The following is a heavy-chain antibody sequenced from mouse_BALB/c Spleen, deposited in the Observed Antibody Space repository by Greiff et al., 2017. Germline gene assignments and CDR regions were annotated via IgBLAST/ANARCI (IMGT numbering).Heavy chain of an antibody. J-gene: IGHJ3*01. V-gene: IGHV1-69*02. CDR1: GYTFTSYW. Sequence: QVQLQQPGAELVRPGASVKLSCKASGYTFTSYWINWVKQRPGQGLEWIGNIYPSDSYTNYNQKFKDKATLTVDKSSSTAYMQLSSLTSENSAVYYCTRCSNWSWFAYWGQGTLVTVSA. CDR3: TRCSNWSWFAY. D-gene: IGHD4-1*01. CDR2: IYPSDSYT.